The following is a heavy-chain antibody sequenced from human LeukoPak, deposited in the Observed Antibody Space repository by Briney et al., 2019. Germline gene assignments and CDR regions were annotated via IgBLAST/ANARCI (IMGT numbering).Heavy chain of an antibody. J-gene: IGHJ4*02. CDR3: ARESLRYCSAGSCSPFDS. V-gene: IGHV4-30-4*08. CDR2: IYYTGST. D-gene: IGHD2-15*01. CDR1: GGSISSGGYY. Sequence: PSETLSPTCTVSGGSISSGGYYWSWIRQHPGKGLEWIGHIYYTGSTSYNPSLKSPVIISVDTSKNQFSLKLSSVTATDTGVYYCARESLRYCSAGSCSPFDSWGQGTLVTVSS.